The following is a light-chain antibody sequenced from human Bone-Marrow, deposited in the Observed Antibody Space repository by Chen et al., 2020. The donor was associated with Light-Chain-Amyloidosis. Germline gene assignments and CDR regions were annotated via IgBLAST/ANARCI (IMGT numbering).Light chain of an antibody. V-gene: IGKV1-39*01. Sequence: DIQMTQSPSSLSASVGDRVTITCRASQSISSYLNWYQQKPGKAPKLLIYAASSLQSGVPSRFSGSGSGTDFTLTISSLQPEDFATYYCQQSYSTPFTVGPGTKGDIK. CDR2: AAS. CDR1: QSISSY. CDR3: QQSYSTPFT. J-gene: IGKJ3*01.